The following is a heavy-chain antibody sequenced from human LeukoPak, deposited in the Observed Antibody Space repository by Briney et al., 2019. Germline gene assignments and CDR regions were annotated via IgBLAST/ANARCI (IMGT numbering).Heavy chain of an antibody. CDR3: AKLAIGQNWFDP. CDR1: GGSISSGGYY. Sequence: PSQTLSLTCTVSGGSISSGGYYWSWIRQHPGQGLEWIGYIYYSGSTYYNPSLKSRVTISVDTSKNQFSLKLSSVTAADTAVYYCAKLAIGQNWFDPWGQGTLVTVSS. J-gene: IGHJ5*02. D-gene: IGHD2-2*03. CDR2: IYYSGST. V-gene: IGHV4-31*03.